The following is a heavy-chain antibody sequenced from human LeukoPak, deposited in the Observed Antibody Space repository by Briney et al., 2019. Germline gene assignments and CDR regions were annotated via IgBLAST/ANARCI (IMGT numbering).Heavy chain of an antibody. V-gene: IGHV3-30*02. CDR2: TRYDEGNK. J-gene: IGHJ4*02. Sequence: GGSLRLSCAASGFTFSSYGMHWVRQAPGKGLEWVAYTRYDEGNKYYADSVKGRFTISRDNSKNTVYLQMNSLRAEDTAVYYCAKDRGSYFDYWGQGTLVTVSS. CDR1: GFTFSSYG. CDR3: AKDRGSYFDY.